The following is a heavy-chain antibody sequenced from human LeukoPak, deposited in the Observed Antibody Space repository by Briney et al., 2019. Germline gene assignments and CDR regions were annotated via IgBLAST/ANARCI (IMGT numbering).Heavy chain of an antibody. Sequence: GGSLRLSCAASGFTFSGSAMHWVRQASGKGLEGVGRIRSKANSYATTYAASVKGTVTISRDDSKNPAYLQMNSLKTEDTAVYYCVWIQLWTQSFDPWGQGTLVTVSS. CDR3: VWIQLWTQSFDP. CDR1: GFTFSGSA. CDR2: IRSKANSYAT. D-gene: IGHD5-18*01. J-gene: IGHJ5*02. V-gene: IGHV3-73*01.